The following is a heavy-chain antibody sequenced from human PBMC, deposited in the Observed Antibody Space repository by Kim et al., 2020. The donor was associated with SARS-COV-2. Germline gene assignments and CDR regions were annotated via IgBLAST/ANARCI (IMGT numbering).Heavy chain of an antibody. J-gene: IGHJ4*02. Sequence: GGSLRLSCAASGFTFSSYSMNWVRQAPGKGLEWVSSISSSSSYIYYADSVKGRFTISRDNAKNSLYLQMNSLRAEDTAVYYCASTSEGYNRDYWGQGTLVTVSS. CDR2: ISSSSSYI. D-gene: IGHD1-1*01. CDR1: GFTFSSYS. V-gene: IGHV3-21*01. CDR3: ASTSEGYNRDY.